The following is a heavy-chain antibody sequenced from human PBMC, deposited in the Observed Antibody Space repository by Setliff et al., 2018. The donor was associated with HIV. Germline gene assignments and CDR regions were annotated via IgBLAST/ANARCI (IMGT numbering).Heavy chain of an antibody. J-gene: IGHJ6*03. D-gene: IGHD3-9*01. CDR3: AKGTYYDLLTAYYLSDYYMDV. V-gene: IGHV3-30*18. CDR1: GFPFSTYP. Sequence: PGGSLRLSCVASGFPFSTYPMHWIRQAPGKGLEWVALTPYDGSNKFYTDSVKGRFTISRDNSKNTLYLQMDSLRPEDTAVYYCAKGTYYDLLTAYYLSDYYMDVWGQGTTVTVSS. CDR2: TPYDGSNK.